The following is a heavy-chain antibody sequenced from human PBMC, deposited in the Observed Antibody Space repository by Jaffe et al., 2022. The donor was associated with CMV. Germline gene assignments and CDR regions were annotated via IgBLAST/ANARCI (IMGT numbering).Heavy chain of an antibody. J-gene: IGHJ4*02. V-gene: IGHV3-21*01. D-gene: IGHD1-1*01. Sequence: EVQLVESGGGLVKPGGSLRLSCAASGFTFSSYSMNWVRQAPGKGLEWVSSISSSSSYIYYADSVKGRFTISRDNAKNSLYLQMNSLRAEDTAVYYCARDRGKGPEYYFDYWGQGTLVTVSS. CDR3: ARDRGKGPEYYFDY. CDR2: ISSSSSYI. CDR1: GFTFSSYS.